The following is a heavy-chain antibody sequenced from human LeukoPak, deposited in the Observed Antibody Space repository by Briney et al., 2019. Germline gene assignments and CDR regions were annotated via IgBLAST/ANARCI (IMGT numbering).Heavy chain of an antibody. J-gene: IGHJ4*02. CDR2: ISYDGSSK. CDR1: GFTFSSYG. D-gene: IGHD2-15*01. Sequence: GRSLRLSCAASGFTFSSYGMHWVRQAPGKGLEWVAVISYDGSSKYYADSVKGRFTISRDNSKNTLYLQMNSLRAEDTAVYYCAKDLGYCSGSSCSYFDYWGQGTLVTVSS. V-gene: IGHV3-30*18. CDR3: AKDLGYCSGSSCSYFDY.